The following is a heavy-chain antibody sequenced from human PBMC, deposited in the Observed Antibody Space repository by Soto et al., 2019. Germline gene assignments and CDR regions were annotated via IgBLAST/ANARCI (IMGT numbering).Heavy chain of an antibody. J-gene: IGHJ6*02. V-gene: IGHV1-2*02. CDR2: INPNSGGT. Sequence: GASVKVSCKASGYTFTGYYMHWVRQAPGQGLEWMGWINPNSGGTNYAQKFRGRVTMTRDTSISTAYMELSRLRSDDTAVYYCARGTDSSSWTPYYYYGMDVWGQGTTVTVSS. CDR3: ARGTDSSSWTPYYYYGMDV. D-gene: IGHD6-13*01. CDR1: GYTFTGYY.